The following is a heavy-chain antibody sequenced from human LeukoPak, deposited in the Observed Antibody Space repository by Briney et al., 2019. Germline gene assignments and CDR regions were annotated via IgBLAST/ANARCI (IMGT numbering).Heavy chain of an antibody. J-gene: IGHJ4*02. CDR3: AEPYGDYVGY. D-gene: IGHD4-17*01. CDR2: ISYDGSNK. V-gene: IGHV3-30-3*01. Sequence: GRSLRLFCAASGFTFSSYAMHWGRQAPGKGLEWVAVISYDGSNKYYADSVKGRFTISRDNSKNTLYLQMNSLRAEDTAVYYCAEPYGDYVGYWGQGTLVTVSS. CDR1: GFTFSSYA.